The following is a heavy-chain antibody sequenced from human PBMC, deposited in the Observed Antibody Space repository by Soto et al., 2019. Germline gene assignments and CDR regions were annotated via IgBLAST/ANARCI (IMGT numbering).Heavy chain of an antibody. CDR3: VKDQEIIAAGNYFDC. J-gene: IGHJ4*02. CDR1: GFTFSSHG. Sequence: GSLRLSCAASGFTFSSHGMHWVRQAAGKGLEGLAVISYDGGDKKYADSVKGRFIVSRDNSKNTLFLQMNSLRAEDTAVYYFVKDQEIIAAGNYFDCWGQGT. D-gene: IGHD2-21*01. CDR2: ISYDGGDK. V-gene: IGHV3-30*18.